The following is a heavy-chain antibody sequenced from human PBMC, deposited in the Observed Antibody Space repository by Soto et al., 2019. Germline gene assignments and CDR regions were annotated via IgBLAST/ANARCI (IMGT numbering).Heavy chain of an antibody. Sequence: QVQLQESGPGLVKPSGTLSLTCTVSGASISSTSSGDWWSWVRQPPGKGLEWIGEIHHSGSTNYTPSHKSRVTMSVDKSKNQFSLRLSSVTAADTAVYYCAKMVGATLVDYWGQGALVTVSS. D-gene: IGHD1-26*01. V-gene: IGHV4-4*02. CDR3: AKMVGATLVDY. J-gene: IGHJ4*02. CDR1: GASISSTSSGDW. CDR2: IHHSGST.